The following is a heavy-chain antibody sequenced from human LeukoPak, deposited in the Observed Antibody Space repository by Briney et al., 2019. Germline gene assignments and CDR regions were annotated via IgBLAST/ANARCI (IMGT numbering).Heavy chain of an antibody. D-gene: IGHD4-23*01. CDR3: ARGGGNVPLDY. CDR1: GFTFDDYG. V-gene: IGHV3-20*04. CDR2: INWQDGGT. Sequence: GGSLRLSCAASGFTFDDYGMTWVRQGPGKGLEWISDINWQDGGTDYADSVKGRFSISRDNAKKTLFLQMNSLRAEDTAVYYCARGGGNVPLDYWGQGILVSVSS. J-gene: IGHJ4*02.